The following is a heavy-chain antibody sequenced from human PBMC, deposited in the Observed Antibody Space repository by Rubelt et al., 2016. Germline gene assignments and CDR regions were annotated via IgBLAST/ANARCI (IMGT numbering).Heavy chain of an antibody. J-gene: IGHJ5*02. Sequence: QVQLQESGPGLVKPSETLSLTCTVSGGSISSYYWSWIRQPPGKGLEWIGEINHSGSTNYNPSLKSRVTISVDTSKNQCSLKLSSVTAADTAVYYCARAQSIAAAGTGGFDPWGQGTLVTVSS. CDR1: GGSISSYY. D-gene: IGHD6-13*01. CDR3: ARAQSIAAAGTGGFDP. CDR2: INHSGST. V-gene: IGHV4-34*01.